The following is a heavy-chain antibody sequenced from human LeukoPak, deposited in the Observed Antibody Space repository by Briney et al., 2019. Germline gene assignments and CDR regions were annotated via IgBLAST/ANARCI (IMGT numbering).Heavy chain of an antibody. D-gene: IGHD3-16*01. CDR2: INHSGST. V-gene: IGHV4-34*01. Sequence: SETLSLTCAVYGGAFSGYYWSWIRQPPGKGLEWIGEINHSGSTNYNPSLKSRVTISVDTSKNQFSLKLSSVTAADTAVYYCAGWGTVDYWGQGTLVTVSS. J-gene: IGHJ4*02. CDR3: AGWGTVDY. CDR1: GGAFSGYY.